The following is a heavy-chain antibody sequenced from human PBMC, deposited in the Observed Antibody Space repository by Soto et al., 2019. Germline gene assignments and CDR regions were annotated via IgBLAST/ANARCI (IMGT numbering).Heavy chain of an antibody. CDR3: AVRGSYNDNWFDP. CDR2: IIPILGIA. D-gene: IGHD3-16*01. J-gene: IGHJ5*02. CDR1: GGTFSSYT. Sequence: GASVKVSCKASGGTFSSYTISWVRQAPGQGLEWMGRIIPILGIANYAQKFQGRVTITADKSTSTAYMELSSLRSEDTAVYYCAVRGSYNDNWFDPWGQGTLVTVSS. V-gene: IGHV1-69*02.